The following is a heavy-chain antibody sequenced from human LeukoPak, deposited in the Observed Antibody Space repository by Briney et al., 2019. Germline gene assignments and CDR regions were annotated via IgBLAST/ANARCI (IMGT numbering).Heavy chain of an antibody. J-gene: IGHJ4*02. Sequence: SETLSLTCTVSGGSISNYFWSWIRQPPGKGLEWIGNIYYSGNTNYNPSLKSRVTISVDTSKNQFSLKVSSVTAADTAMYYCARKGLERRSEFDFWGQGALVTVSS. CDR1: GGSISNYF. CDR3: ARKGLERRSEFDF. CDR2: IYYSGNT. V-gene: IGHV4-59*01. D-gene: IGHD1-1*01.